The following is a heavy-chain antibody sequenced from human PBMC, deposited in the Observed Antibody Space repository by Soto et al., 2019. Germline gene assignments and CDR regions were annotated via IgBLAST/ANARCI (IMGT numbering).Heavy chain of an antibody. J-gene: IGHJ3*02. D-gene: IGHD2-15*01. V-gene: IGHV1-18*01. CDR1: CFPFINHG. CDR2: ISAYNGNT. Sequence: GASLKVSCKASCFPFINHGISWVRQAPGQGIEGMGWISAYNGNTNYAQKLQGRVTMTTDTSTSTAYMELRSLRSDDTAVYYCARDVVVVVAATRQRWGAFDIWGQGTMVTVSS. CDR3: ARDVVVVVAATRQRWGAFDI.